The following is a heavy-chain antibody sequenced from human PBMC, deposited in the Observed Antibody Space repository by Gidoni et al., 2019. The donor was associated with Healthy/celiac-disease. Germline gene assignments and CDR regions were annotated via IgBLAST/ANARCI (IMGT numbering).Heavy chain of an antibody. CDR3: ARVSPRYSYGFVDY. CDR2: IYYSGST. Sequence: QVQLQESGPGLVKPSQTLSLTCTVSVGSISSGGYYWSWIRPHPGTGLEWIGYIYYSGSTYYNPSLKSRVTISVDTSKNQFSLKLSSVTAADTAVYYCARVSPRYSYGFVDYWGQGTLVTVSS. D-gene: IGHD5-18*01. CDR1: VGSISSGGYY. V-gene: IGHV4-31*03. J-gene: IGHJ4*02.